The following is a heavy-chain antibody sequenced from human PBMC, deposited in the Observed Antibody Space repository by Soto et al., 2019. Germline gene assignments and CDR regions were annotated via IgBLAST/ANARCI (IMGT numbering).Heavy chain of an antibody. CDR3: ARGDGGGDSSSWYFDY. CDR2: IWYDGSKK. CDR1: GFTFSSYG. Sequence: QVQLVESGGGVVQPGRSLRLSCAASGFTFSSYGMHWVRQAPGKWLGLVAVIWYDGSKKYYADSVKGRFTISKDNSKNTLYLQMNSLTAEDTVVYYCARGDGGGDSSSWYFDYWGQGTLVTVSS. J-gene: IGHJ4*02. V-gene: IGHV3-33*01. D-gene: IGHD6-13*01.